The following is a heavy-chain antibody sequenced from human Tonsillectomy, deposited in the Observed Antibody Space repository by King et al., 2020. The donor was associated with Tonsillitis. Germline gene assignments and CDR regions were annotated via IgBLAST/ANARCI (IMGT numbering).Heavy chain of an antibody. Sequence: HAQLVQSGAEVKKPGASVKVSCKASGYTFIGYYIHWVRQAPGQGLEWMGWINPNTGGTNYAQRFQGRVTMTRDTSISTAYMELSRLRSDDTAVYYCAREGLGEFGHTETWFAPWAQGTLVTVSS. V-gene: IGHV1-2*02. CDR3: AREGLGEFGHTETWFAP. CDR2: INPNTGGT. D-gene: IGHD3-10*01. CDR1: GYTFIGYY. J-gene: IGHJ5*02.